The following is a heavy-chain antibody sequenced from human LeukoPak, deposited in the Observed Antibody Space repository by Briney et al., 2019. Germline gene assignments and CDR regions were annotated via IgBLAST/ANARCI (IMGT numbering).Heavy chain of an antibody. CDR3: ARPTRGYSYGPIDY. CDR1: GGSISSGSYY. D-gene: IGHD5-18*01. CDR2: IYYSGST. J-gene: IGHJ4*02. Sequence: SETLSLTCTVSGGSISSGSYYWSWIRQPPGKGLEWIGYIYYSGSTNYNPSLKSRVTISVDTSKNQFSLKLSSVTAADTAVYYCARPTRGYSYGPIDYWGQGTLVTVSS. V-gene: IGHV4-61*01.